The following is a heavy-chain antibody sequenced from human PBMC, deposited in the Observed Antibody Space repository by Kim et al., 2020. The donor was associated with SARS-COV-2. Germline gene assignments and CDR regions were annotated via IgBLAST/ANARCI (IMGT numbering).Heavy chain of an antibody. Sequence: SETLSLTCTVSGGSISSSSYYWGWIRQPPGKGLEWIGSIYYSGSTYYNPSLKSRVTISVDTSKNQFSLKLSSVTAADTAVYYCAREGKAIRYFDWSHGNDYYYYGMDVWGQGTTVTVSS. V-gene: IGHV4-39*07. CDR1: GGSISSSSYY. CDR3: AREGKAIRYFDWSHGNDYYYYGMDV. D-gene: IGHD3-9*01. CDR2: IYYSGST. J-gene: IGHJ6*02.